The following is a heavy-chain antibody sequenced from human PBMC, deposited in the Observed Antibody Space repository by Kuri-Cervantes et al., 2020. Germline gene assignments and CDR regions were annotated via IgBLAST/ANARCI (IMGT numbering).Heavy chain of an antibody. CDR1: GFTFSSYA. D-gene: IGHD3-10*01. CDR3: ARERVPDY. CDR2: ISSSSSTI. J-gene: IGHJ4*02. Sequence: LTCAASGFTFSSYAMSWVRQAPGKGLEWVSYISSSSSTIYYADSVKGRFTISRDNAKNSLYLQMNSLRAEDTAVYYCARERVPDYWGQGTLVTVSS. V-gene: IGHV3-48*04.